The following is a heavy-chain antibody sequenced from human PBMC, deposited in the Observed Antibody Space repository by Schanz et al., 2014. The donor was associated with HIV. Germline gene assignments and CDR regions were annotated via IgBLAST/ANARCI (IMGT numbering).Heavy chain of an antibody. CDR3: ARRRGWGSYRYFPYGLDV. CDR1: GDTFTDYY. J-gene: IGHJ6*02. V-gene: IGHV1-8*02. D-gene: IGHD3-16*02. Sequence: QVQLVQSGAEVKKPGASVKVSCKASGDTFTDYYMHWVRQAPGQGLEWMGWMNPNRGNAGFAQNFQGRVTLTRDTSITTAYMELTSLRPEDTAVYYCARRRGWGSYRYFPYGLDVWGQGTTVTVSS. CDR2: MNPNRGNA.